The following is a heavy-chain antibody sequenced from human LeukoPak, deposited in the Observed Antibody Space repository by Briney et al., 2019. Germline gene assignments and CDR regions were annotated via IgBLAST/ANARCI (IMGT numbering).Heavy chain of an antibody. D-gene: IGHD3-22*01. V-gene: IGHV3-11*04. CDR2: ISSGGSTI. J-gene: IGHJ4*02. Sequence: GGSLRLSCAASGFTFSDYYMSWIRQAPGKGLEWVSYISSGGSTIYYAGSVKGRFTISRDNAKNSLYLQMDSLRAEDTAVYYCARDTYYYDSSGYYYPGGSDCWGQGTLVTVSS. CDR1: GFTFSDYY. CDR3: ARDTYYYDSSGYYYPGGSDC.